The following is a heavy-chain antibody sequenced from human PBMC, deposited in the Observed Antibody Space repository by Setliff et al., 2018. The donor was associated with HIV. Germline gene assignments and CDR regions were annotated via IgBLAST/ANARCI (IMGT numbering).Heavy chain of an antibody. V-gene: IGHV4-31*03. CDR3: TSDDTAVYFCARDLYSSGWPNWFDP. J-gene: IGHJ5*02. Sequence: SSETLSLTCTVSGDSISSGGYSWSWIRQHPGKGLEWIGYIYHSGSTYYHPSLKSRVTISVDTSLITRTRDRPITTVYMELTRLTSDDTAVYFCARDLYSSGWPNWFDPWGQGTLVTVSS. D-gene: IGHD6-19*01. CDR2: IYHSGST. CDR1: GDSISSGGYS.